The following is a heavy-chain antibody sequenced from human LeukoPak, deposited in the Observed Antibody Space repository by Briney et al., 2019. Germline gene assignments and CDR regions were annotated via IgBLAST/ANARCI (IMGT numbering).Heavy chain of an antibody. CDR2: IYSGGST. Sequence: GGSLRLSCAASGFTFSSNYMSWVRQAPGKGLEWVSVIYSGGSTYFADSVKGRFTISRDSSNNTLYLQMNNLRTEDTAVYYCARGLQQQRILGDYYYGMDVWGQGTTVTVSS. CDR3: ARGLQQQRILGDYYYGMDV. D-gene: IGHD6-25*01. J-gene: IGHJ6*02. CDR1: GFTFSSNY. V-gene: IGHV3-53*01.